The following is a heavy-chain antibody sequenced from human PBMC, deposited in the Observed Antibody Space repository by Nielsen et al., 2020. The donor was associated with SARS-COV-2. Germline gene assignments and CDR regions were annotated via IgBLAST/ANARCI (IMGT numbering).Heavy chain of an antibody. CDR3: AKVAGAGGGYDSSGYYSREGDY. J-gene: IGHJ4*02. Sequence: GGSLRLSCAASGFTFDDYAMHWVRQAPGKGLEWVSGISWNSGSIGYADSVTGRFTISRDNAKNSLYLQMNSLRAEDTALYYCAKVAGAGGGYDSSGYYSREGDYWGQGTLVTVSS. CDR2: ISWNSGSI. D-gene: IGHD3-22*01. CDR1: GFTFDDYA. V-gene: IGHV3-9*01.